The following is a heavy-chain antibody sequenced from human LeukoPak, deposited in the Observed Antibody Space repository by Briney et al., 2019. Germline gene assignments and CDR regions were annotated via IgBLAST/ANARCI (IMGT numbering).Heavy chain of an antibody. V-gene: IGHV3-66*01. CDR2: IYSGGST. Sequence: GGSLRLSRAASGFTLSSNHMSWVRPAPAKGLAWVSVIYSGGSTYYADSVKGRFTISRDNSKNTLYLQMNSLRAEDTAVYYCARGHLGYSSGSDNWGQGTLVTVSS. J-gene: IGHJ4*02. D-gene: IGHD6-25*01. CDR3: ARGHLGYSSGSDN. CDR1: GFTLSSNH.